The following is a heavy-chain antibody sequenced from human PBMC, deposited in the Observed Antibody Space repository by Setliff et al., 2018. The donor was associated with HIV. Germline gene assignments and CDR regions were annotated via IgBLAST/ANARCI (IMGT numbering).Heavy chain of an antibody. CDR3: ARDFGGSYFFGYYYGMDV. J-gene: IGHJ6*02. V-gene: IGHV4-4*07. Sequence: PSETLSLTCTVSSGSISGFYWTWIRQPAGKGLEWIGRISASGTTVYNPSLKSRVIMSVDTSKKYFALKLSSVTAADTAVYYCARDFGGSYFFGYYYGMDVWGQGTTVTVSS. CDR1: SGSISGFY. D-gene: IGHD1-26*01. CDR2: ISASGTT.